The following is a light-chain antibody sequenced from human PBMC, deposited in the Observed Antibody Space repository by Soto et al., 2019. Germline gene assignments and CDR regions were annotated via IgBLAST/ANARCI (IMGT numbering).Light chain of an antibody. CDR1: QNVSSF. CDR3: QQRSNWPPT. Sequence: EIVLTQSPATLSLSPGERATLYCRASQNVSSFLAWYQLQPGQPPRLLIYDASNRATGIPARFSGGGSGTDFTLTISSLEPEDFAVYYCQQRSNWPPTFGQGTKVDIK. V-gene: IGKV3-11*01. CDR2: DAS. J-gene: IGKJ1*01.